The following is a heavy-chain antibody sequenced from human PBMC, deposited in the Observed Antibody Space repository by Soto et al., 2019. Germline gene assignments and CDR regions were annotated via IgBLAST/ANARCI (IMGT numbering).Heavy chain of an antibody. D-gene: IGHD2-2*01. CDR2: INSDGSST. Sequence: GGSLRLSCAASGFTFSSYWMHWVRQAPGKGLVWVSRINSDGSSTSYADSVKGRFTISRDNAKNTLYLQMNSLRAEDTAVYYCAIDGVVVPAAIYYYYYMDVWGKGTTVTVSS. J-gene: IGHJ6*03. CDR1: GFTFSSYW. CDR3: AIDGVVVPAAIYYYYYMDV. V-gene: IGHV3-74*01.